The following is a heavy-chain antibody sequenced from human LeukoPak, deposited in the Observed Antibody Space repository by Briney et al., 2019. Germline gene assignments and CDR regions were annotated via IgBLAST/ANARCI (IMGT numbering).Heavy chain of an antibody. V-gene: IGHV3-30*03. D-gene: IGHD2-15*01. Sequence: GRSLRLSCAASGFTFSSYGMHWVRQAPGKGLEWVAVISYDGSNKYYADSVKGRFTISRDNSKNSLYLQMNSLRVEDTAMYYCAREFNSFRSDCRGGYCLFLNWGQGALVTVSS. CDR3: AREFNSFRSDCRGGYCLFLN. CDR1: GFTFSSYG. CDR2: ISYDGSNK. J-gene: IGHJ4*02.